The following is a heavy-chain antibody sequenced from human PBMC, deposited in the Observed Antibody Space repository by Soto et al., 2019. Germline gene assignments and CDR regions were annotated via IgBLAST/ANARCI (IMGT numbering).Heavy chain of an antibody. V-gene: IGHV3-21*01. J-gene: IGHJ4*02. D-gene: IGHD3-9*01. CDR2: ISSSSSHK. Sequence: EVQLVESGGGLVKPGGSLRLSCAASGFTFSSYSMNWVRQAPGKGLEWLSSISSSSSHKYYADSVKGRFTITRDNAKNLLYVQMNSLQAEDTDVYLCARVEDYDILPGSPRFDFDYWGQGPLVTVSS. CDR3: ARVEDYDILPGSPRFDFDY. CDR1: GFTFSSYS.